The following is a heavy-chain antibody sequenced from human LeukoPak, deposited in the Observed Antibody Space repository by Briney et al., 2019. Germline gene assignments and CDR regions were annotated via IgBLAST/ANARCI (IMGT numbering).Heavy chain of an antibody. CDR2: IKQDGSEK. D-gene: IGHD4-17*01. V-gene: IGHV3-7*01. CDR3: ARLEEDYGDYLAGFGHYYYMDV. Sequence: GGSLRLSCAASGFSLSSYGMSWVRQAPGKVMEWVANIKQDGSEKYHVDSVKGRFTISRDNAKNSLYLQMNSLRAEDTAVYYCARLEEDYGDYLAGFGHYYYMDVWGKGTTVTVSS. CDR1: GFSLSSYG. J-gene: IGHJ6*03.